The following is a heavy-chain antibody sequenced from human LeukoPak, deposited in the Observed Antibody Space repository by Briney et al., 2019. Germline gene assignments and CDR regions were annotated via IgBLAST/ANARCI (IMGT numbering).Heavy chain of an antibody. CDR2: ISSSSSYI. CDR3: ARAELRYCSGGSCFLPDY. V-gene: IGHV3-21*01. CDR1: GFTFSSYS. D-gene: IGHD2-15*01. J-gene: IGHJ4*01. Sequence: GGSLRLSCAASGFTFSSYSMNWVRQAPGKGLEWVSSISSSSSYIYYADSVKGRFTISRDNAKNSLYLQMNSLRAEDTAVYYCARAELRYCSGGSCFLPDYWGHGTLVTVSS.